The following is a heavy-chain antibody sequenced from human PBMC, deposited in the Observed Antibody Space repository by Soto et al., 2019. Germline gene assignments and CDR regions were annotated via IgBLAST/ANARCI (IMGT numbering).Heavy chain of an antibody. J-gene: IGHJ3*02. CDR1: GFTFSSYG. CDR3: ARDLSFSIAAPEDAFDI. CDR2: IWYDGSNK. V-gene: IGHV3-33*01. D-gene: IGHD6-6*01. Sequence: PGGSLRLSCAASGFTFSSYGMHWVRQAPGKGLEWVAAIWYDGSNKYYADSVKGRFTISRDNSKNTLYLQMNSLRAEDTAVYYCARDLSFSIAAPEDAFDIWGQGTMVTVSS.